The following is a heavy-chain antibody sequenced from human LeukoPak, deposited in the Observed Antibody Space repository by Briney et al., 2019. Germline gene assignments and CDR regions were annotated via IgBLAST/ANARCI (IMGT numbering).Heavy chain of an antibody. CDR3: ARDEAAFDP. D-gene: IGHD6-13*01. Sequence: PSETLSLTCAVYGGSFSGYYWSWTRQPPGKGLEWIGEINHSGSTNYNPSLKSRVTISVDTSKNQFSLKLSSVTAADTAVYYCARDEAAFDPWGQGTLVTVSS. J-gene: IGHJ5*02. CDR1: GGSFSGYY. V-gene: IGHV4-34*01. CDR2: INHSGST.